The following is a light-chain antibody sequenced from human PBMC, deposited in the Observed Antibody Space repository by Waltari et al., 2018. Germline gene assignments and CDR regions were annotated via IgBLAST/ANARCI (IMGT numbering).Light chain of an antibody. V-gene: IGKV3-15*01. CDR1: QSVSSS. J-gene: IGKJ1*01. CDR3: QQYSNWPQT. CDR2: GAS. Sequence: EIVLTQSPATLSLSPGERATLSCRASQSVSSSLAWYQQKPGQAPRLLIYGASSRATGIPDRFSGSGYGTDFTLTISSLEPEDFAVYYCQQYSNWPQTFGQGTKVEIK.